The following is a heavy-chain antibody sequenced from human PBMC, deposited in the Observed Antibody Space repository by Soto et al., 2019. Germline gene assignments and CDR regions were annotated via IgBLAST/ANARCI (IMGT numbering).Heavy chain of an antibody. CDR2: INAGNGNT. D-gene: IGHD2-2*01. V-gene: IGHV1-3*01. CDR1: GYTFTSYA. J-gene: IGHJ6*02. Sequence: QVQLVQSGAEVKKPGASVKVSCKASGYTFTSYAMHWVRQAPGQRLEWMGWINAGNGNTKYSQKFQGRVTITRDTAASTAYMELSSLRSEDTAVYYCAREGRHCSSTSCRYGMDVWGQGTTVTVSS. CDR3: AREGRHCSSTSCRYGMDV.